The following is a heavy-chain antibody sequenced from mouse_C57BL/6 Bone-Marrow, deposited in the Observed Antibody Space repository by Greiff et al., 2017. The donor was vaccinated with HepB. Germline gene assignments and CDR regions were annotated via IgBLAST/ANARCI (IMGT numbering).Heavy chain of an antibody. J-gene: IGHJ1*03. D-gene: IGHD1-1*01. CDR1: GFTFSDYG. CDR3: ARGADYGSSYGYFDV. V-gene: IGHV5-17*01. Sequence: EVQRVESGGGLVKPGGSLKLSCAASGFTFSDYGMHWVRQAPEKGLEWVAYISSGSSTIYYADTVKGRFTISRDNAKNTLFLQMTSLRSEDTAMYYCARGADYGSSYGYFDVWGTGTTVTVSS. CDR2: ISSGSSTI.